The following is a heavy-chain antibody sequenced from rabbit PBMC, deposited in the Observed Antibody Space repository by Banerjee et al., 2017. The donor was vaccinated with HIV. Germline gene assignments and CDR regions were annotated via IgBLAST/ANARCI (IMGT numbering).Heavy chain of an antibody. D-gene: IGHD6-1*01. CDR2: IDAGYSGST. CDR3: ARGDYVVYGYLYYGMDL. V-gene: IGHV1S45*01. J-gene: IGHJ6*01. Sequence: QEQLEESGGDLVKPEGSLTITCTASGFSFSSSYWIWWVRQAPGKGLEWIACIDAGYSGSTHYASWAKGRFAISKTSSTTVTLQMTSLTAADTATYFCARGDYVVYGYLYYGMDLWGQGTLVTVS. CDR1: GFSFSSSYW.